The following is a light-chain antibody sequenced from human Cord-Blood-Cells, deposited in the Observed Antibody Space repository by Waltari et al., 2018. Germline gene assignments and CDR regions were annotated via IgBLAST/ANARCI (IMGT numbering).Light chain of an antibody. CDR1: NIGSKN. CDR2: RDS. V-gene: IGLV3-9*01. J-gene: IGLJ3*02. CDR3: QVWDSSTADWV. Sequence: SYELTQPPSVSVALGQTATTTCGGNNIGSKNVHWYQQKPGQAHVLVIYRDSKRPSGIPERFSGSNSGDTATLTISRAQAGDEADYYCQVWDSSTADWVFGGGTKLTVL.